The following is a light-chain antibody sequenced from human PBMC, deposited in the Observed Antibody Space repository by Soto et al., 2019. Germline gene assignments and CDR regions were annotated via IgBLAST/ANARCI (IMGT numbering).Light chain of an antibody. CDR1: QSMSSN. Sequence: EIVMTQSPATLSVSPGERATLSCRASQSMSSNLAWYQQRPGQAPRLLIYGASTRATGIPARFSGSGSGTDFTLTISSLQPDDFATYYCQQYDSFSVTFGQGTKVEIK. V-gene: IGKV3-15*01. J-gene: IGKJ1*01. CDR3: QQYDSFSVT. CDR2: GAS.